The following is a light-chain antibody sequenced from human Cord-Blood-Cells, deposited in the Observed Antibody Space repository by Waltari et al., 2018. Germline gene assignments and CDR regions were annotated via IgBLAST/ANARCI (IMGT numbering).Light chain of an antibody. CDR1: QSISSW. V-gene: IGKV1-5*01. CDR3: QQYNSYS. Sequence: PSTLSASVGDRVTITCRASQSISSWLAWYQQKPGKAPKLLIYDASSLESGVPSRFSGSGSGTEFTLTISSLQPDDFATYYCQQYNSYSFCQGTKLEIK. J-gene: IGKJ2*01. CDR2: DAS.